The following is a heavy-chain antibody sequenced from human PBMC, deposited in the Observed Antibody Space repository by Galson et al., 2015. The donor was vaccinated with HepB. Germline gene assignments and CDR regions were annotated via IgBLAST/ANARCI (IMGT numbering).Heavy chain of an antibody. J-gene: IGHJ4*02. D-gene: IGHD3-22*01. CDR3: ARVGSSGYNFDY. V-gene: IGHV3-11*05. CDR2: ISSSSSYT. CDR1: GFTFSDYY. Sequence: SLRLSCAASGFTFSDYYMSWIRQAPGKGLEWVSYISSSSSYTNYADSVKGRFTISRDNAKNSLYLQMNSLRAEDTAVYYCARVGSSGYNFDYWGQGTLVTVSS.